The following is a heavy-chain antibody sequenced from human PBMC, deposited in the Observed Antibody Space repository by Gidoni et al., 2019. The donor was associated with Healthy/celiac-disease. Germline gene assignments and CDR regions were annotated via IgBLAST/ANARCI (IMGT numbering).Heavy chain of an antibody. D-gene: IGHD6-25*01. J-gene: IGHJ5*02. CDR1: GFTFSSYA. V-gene: IGHV3-30-3*01. CDR2: ISDDGSNK. CDR3: ARDRSGRLLNWFDP. Sequence: QVQLVESGGGVVQPGRFLRLSCAASGFTFSSYAMHWVRQAPGQGLEWVAVISDDGSNKYSADSMKGRFTISRDNSKNTLYLQMNSLRAEDTAVYYCARDRSGRLLNWFDPWGQGTLVTVSS.